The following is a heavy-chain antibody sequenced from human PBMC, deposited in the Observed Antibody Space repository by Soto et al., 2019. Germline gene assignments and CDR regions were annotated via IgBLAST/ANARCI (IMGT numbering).Heavy chain of an antibody. Sequence: SQTLSLTCTVYGGSISSSSYYCGLIRQPQGRGREWIGSIYYSGRNYYNPTLKSQVTISVDTFKNQISLRLSSVAAADPGVYYFWRLAGATKFDYWGQGTLVTVSS. CDR1: GGSISSSSYY. V-gene: IGHV4-39*01. CDR3: WRLAGATKFDY. J-gene: IGHJ4*02. D-gene: IGHD1-26*01. CDR2: IYYSGRN.